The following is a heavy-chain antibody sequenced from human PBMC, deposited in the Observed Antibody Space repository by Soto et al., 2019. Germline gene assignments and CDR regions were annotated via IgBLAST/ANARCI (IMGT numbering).Heavy chain of an antibody. CDR1: GFTFSSYA. V-gene: IGHV3-30-3*01. CDR2: VSYDGTYK. J-gene: IGHJ6*02. D-gene: IGHD2-21*01. Sequence: QVQLVESGGGVVQPGRSLRLSCAASGFTFSSYAIHWVRQPPGEGLGWVAVVSYDGTYKYYADAVKGRFTISRDNSKNTVYLQMTSLRAEDTDVYYCARDQGTSVARDYYYGMDVWGQGTTVTVSS. CDR3: ARDQGTSVARDYYYGMDV.